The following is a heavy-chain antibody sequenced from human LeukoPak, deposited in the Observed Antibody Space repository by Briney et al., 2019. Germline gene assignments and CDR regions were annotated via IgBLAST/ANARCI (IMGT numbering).Heavy chain of an antibody. V-gene: IGHV3-64*01. Sequence: GGSLRLSCAASGFTFSSYSMHWVRQAPGRGLEYVSAISTDGDNTYYANSVKGRFTISRDSSTNTLYLQVGSLRAEDMAVYYCARVGDNNYFDYWGQGTLVTVSS. J-gene: IGHJ4*02. CDR2: ISTDGDNT. D-gene: IGHD2-21*02. CDR1: GFTFSSYS. CDR3: ARVGDNNYFDY.